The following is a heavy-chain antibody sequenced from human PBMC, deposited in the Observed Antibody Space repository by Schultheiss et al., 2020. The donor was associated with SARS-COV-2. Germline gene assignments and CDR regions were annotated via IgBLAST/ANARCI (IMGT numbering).Heavy chain of an antibody. CDR1: GGSVSSGSYY. CDR3: ARQGHYYYYGMDV. J-gene: IGHJ6*02. Sequence: SETLSLTCTVSGGSVSSGSYYWSWIRQPAGKGLEWIGRIYTSGSTNYNPSLKSRVTMSVDTSKNQFSLKLSSVTAADTAVYYCARQGHYYYYGMDVWGQGTTVTVSS. CDR2: IYTSGST. V-gene: IGHV4-61*02.